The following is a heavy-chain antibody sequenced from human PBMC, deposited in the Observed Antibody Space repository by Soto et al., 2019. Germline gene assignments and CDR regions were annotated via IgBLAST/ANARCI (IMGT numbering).Heavy chain of an antibody. Sequence: QVQLRESGPGLVKPSQTLSLTCSVSGASVAGGSYYWSWVRQPPGTGLEWIGYIPSRGRPFYNPSLTSRGNIAADTSKNHLSLHSTSVTAADTAVYYCARDTYSGYDFGLWGQGTLVTVAS. J-gene: IGHJ5*02. CDR1: GASVAGGSYY. D-gene: IGHD5-12*01. V-gene: IGHV4-30-4*01. CDR2: IPSRGRP. CDR3: ARDTYSGYDFGL.